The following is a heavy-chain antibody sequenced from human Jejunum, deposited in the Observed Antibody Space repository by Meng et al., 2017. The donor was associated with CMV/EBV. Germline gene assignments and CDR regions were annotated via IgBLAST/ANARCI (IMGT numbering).Heavy chain of an antibody. V-gene: IGHV3-9*01. CDR1: GFTFDDSA. Sequence: SGFTFDDSAMHWVRLVPGKGLEWVSGISWNSVTLHYADSVKGRFIVSRDNAKHSLYLQMNSLRVDDTAIYFCAKSCAPEGISCYSSWGQGTLVTVSS. CDR3: AKSCAPEGISCYSS. D-gene: IGHD2-2*02. J-gene: IGHJ5*02. CDR2: ISWNSVTL.